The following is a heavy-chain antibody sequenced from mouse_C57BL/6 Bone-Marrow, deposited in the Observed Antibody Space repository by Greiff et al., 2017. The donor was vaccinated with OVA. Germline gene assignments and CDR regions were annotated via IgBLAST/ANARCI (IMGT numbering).Heavy chain of an antibody. Sequence: QVQLKQSGAELARPGASVKLSCKASGYTFTSYGISWVKQRPGQGLEWIGEIYPRSGNTYYNEKFKGKATLTADKSSSTAYMELRSLTSEDSAVYFGARGGVSDYYGSRYFDVWGTGTTVTVSS. CDR1: GYTFTSYG. D-gene: IGHD1-1*01. V-gene: IGHV1-81*01. CDR2: IYPRSGNT. J-gene: IGHJ1*03. CDR3: ARGGVSDYYGSRYFDV.